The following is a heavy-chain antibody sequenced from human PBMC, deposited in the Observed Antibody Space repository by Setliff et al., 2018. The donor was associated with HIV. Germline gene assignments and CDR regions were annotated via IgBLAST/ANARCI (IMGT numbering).Heavy chain of an antibody. CDR2: IYQSGSI. J-gene: IGHJ4*02. D-gene: IGHD2-21*02. V-gene: IGHV4-4*02. CDR3: GRLSETAMASFDS. Sequence: LRLSCVASGLTFNRYWMSWVRQPPGKGLEWIGDIYQSGSIHYNPSLKSRVTISVDKSKNQFSLRLSSVTAADTAVYYCGRLSETAMASFDSWGQGILVTVSS. CDR1: GLTFNRYW.